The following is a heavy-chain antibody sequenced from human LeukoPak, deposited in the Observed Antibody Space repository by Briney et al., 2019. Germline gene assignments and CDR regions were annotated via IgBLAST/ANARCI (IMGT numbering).Heavy chain of an antibody. V-gene: IGHV1-2*04. D-gene: IGHD3-16*01. J-gene: IGHJ6*02. CDR3: ARVGEHYYYYGMDV. Sequence: ASVKVSCKASGYTFTGYYMHWVRQAPGQGLEWMGWINPNSGGTNYAQKFQGWVTKTRDTSISTAYMELSRLRSDDTAVYYCARVGEHYYYYGMDVWGQGTTITVSS. CDR1: GYTFTGYY. CDR2: INPNSGGT.